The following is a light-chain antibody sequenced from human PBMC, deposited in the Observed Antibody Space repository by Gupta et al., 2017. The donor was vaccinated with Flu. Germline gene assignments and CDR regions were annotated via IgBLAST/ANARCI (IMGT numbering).Light chain of an antibody. V-gene: IGLV2-14*01. J-gene: IGLJ2*01. CDR1: SSDVGAYNY. Sequence: QSALTPPASVSRSPGHSITISCTATSSDVGAYNYVSWYQQYPGKAPKLRIYEVSNRPSGVSSRFSGSKSGNTASLTISGLQAEDEADYYCSSCTTTSTPVVFGGGTKLTVV. CDR2: EVS. CDR3: SSCTTTSTPVV.